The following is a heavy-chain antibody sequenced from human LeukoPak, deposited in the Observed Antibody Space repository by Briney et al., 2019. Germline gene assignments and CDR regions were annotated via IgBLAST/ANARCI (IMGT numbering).Heavy chain of an antibody. Sequence: PSQTLSLTCAVSGGSISSGGYSWSWIRQPPGKGLEWIGYIYHSGSTYYNPSLKSRVTISVDTSKNQFSLKLSSVTAADTAVYYCARLSGGWSFFDYWGQGTLVTVSS. CDR1: GGSISSGGYS. CDR3: ARLSGGWSFFDY. CDR2: IYHSGST. J-gene: IGHJ4*02. D-gene: IGHD6-19*01. V-gene: IGHV4-30-2*01.